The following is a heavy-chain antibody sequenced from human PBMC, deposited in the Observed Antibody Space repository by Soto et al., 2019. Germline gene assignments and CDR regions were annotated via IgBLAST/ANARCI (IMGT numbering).Heavy chain of an antibody. CDR3: AAELYSGGRCCSFDI. V-gene: IGHV1-58*01. CDR1: GFSFPNSA. J-gene: IGHJ3*02. Sequence: GASVKVSCKASGFSFPNSAVQWVRQARGQRLEWIGYIIIAGGGTKYAQNLQGRITITRDMSTSTAYMELSSLRSEDTAIYYCAAELYSGGRCCSFDIWGQGTVVTVSS. D-gene: IGHD2-15*01. CDR2: IIIAGGGT.